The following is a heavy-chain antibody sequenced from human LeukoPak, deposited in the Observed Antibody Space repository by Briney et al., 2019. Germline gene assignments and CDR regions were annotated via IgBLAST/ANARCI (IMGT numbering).Heavy chain of an antibody. V-gene: IGHV5-51*01. J-gene: IGHJ5*02. CDR3: VRFALSSSLDH. CDR2: IYPGYSDA. D-gene: IGHD6-13*01. Sequence: AGESLKISCKISGYRLTSNWIGWVRQVPGKGLEWMGLIYPGYSDAKYSPSFQGQVTFSVDASISTAYLQLSGLRASDTAIYYCVRFALSSSLDHWGQGTLVTASS. CDR1: GYRLTSNW.